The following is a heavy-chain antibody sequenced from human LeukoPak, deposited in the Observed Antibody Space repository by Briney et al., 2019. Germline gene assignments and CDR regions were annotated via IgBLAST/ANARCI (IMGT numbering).Heavy chain of an antibody. CDR3: ARAPLWSGYYYYMDV. V-gene: IGHV1-8*03. J-gene: IGHJ6*03. Sequence: ASVKVSCTASGYTFATYDINWVRQATGQGLEWMGWMNPNSGNTGYAQKFQGRVTITRNTSISTAYMELSSLRSEDTAVYYCARAPLWSGYYYYMDVWGKGTTVTVSS. CDR2: MNPNSGNT. D-gene: IGHD3-3*01. CDR1: GYTFATYD.